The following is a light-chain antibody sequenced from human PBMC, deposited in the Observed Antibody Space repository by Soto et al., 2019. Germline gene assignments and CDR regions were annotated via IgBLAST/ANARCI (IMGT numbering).Light chain of an antibody. CDR1: QRVSSY. V-gene: IGKV3-11*01. CDR3: QQRSNWLIT. J-gene: IGKJ3*01. CDR2: DAS. Sequence: EIVLTQSPATLSLFPGERATLSCRASQRVSSYLAWYQQKPGQAPRLLIYDASNRATGIPARFSGSGSGTDFTLTISRLEPEDFAVYYCQQRSNWLITFGPGTKVDIK.